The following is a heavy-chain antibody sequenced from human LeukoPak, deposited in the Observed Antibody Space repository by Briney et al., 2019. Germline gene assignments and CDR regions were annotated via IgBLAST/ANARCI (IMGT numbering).Heavy chain of an antibody. CDR1: GFTFSSYA. D-gene: IGHD3-10*01. CDR3: AKGSLWFGELDDY. J-gene: IGHJ4*02. Sequence: GGSLRLSCAASGFTFSSYAMSWVRQAPGKGLEWVSAISGSGGSTYYADSVKGRFTISRDNPKNTLYLQMNSLRAEDTAVYYCAKGSLWFGELDDYWGQGTLVTVSS. V-gene: IGHV3-23*01. CDR2: ISGSGGST.